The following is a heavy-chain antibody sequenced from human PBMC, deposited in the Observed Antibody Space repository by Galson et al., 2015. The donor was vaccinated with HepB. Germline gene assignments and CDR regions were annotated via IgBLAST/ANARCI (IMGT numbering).Heavy chain of an antibody. Sequence: SLRLSCAASGFTFSSYAMSWVRQAPGQGLEWVAGISGSGGLTYYADSVRGRFTVSRDNSENTLYLQMSSLRAEDTAAFYCAKAPGYCSGGICYWYFDLWGRGTLVTVSS. CDR2: ISGSGGLT. CDR1: GFTFSSYA. D-gene: IGHD2-15*01. V-gene: IGHV3-23*01. J-gene: IGHJ2*01. CDR3: AKAPGYCSGGICYWYFDL.